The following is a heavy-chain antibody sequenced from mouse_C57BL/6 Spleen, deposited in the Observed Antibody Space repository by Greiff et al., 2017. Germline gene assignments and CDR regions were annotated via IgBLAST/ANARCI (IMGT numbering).Heavy chain of an antibody. CDR3: ARRNMGDYDAWFAY. CDR2: ISSGGSYT. J-gene: IGHJ3*01. D-gene: IGHD2-4*01. Sequence: EVHLVESGGDLVKPGGSLKLSCAASGFTFSSYGMSWVRQTPDKRLEWVATISSGGSYTYYPDSVKGRFTISRDNAKNTLYLQMSSLKSEDTAMYYCARRNMGDYDAWFAYWGQGTLVTVSA. V-gene: IGHV5-6*01. CDR1: GFTFSSYG.